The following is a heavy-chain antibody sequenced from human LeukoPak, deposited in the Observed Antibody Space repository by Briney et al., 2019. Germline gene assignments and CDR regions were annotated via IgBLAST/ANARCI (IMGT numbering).Heavy chain of an antibody. Sequence: GGSLRLSCAASGFTFSSYWMSWVRQAPGKGLEWVANIKQDGSEKYYVDSVKGRFAISRDNAKNSLYLQMNSLRAEDTAVYYCAREYCGGDCYYGYWGQGTLVTVSS. CDR1: GFTFSSYW. V-gene: IGHV3-7*01. J-gene: IGHJ4*02. D-gene: IGHD2-21*01. CDR3: AREYCGGDCYYGY. CDR2: IKQDGSEK.